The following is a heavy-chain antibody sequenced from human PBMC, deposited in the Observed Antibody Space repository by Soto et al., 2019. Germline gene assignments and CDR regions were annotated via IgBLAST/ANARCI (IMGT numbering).Heavy chain of an antibody. Sequence: PGGSLRLSCAASGFTFDDYAMHWVRQAPGKGLEWVSRINGDGSSTNYADSVKGRFTISRDSAKNTVYLQMNSLRAEDTAMYYCARGLRGYYGKDVWGQGTTVTVSS. V-gene: IGHV3-74*01. D-gene: IGHD3-10*01. J-gene: IGHJ6*02. CDR2: INGDGSST. CDR3: ARGLRGYYGKDV. CDR1: GFTFDDYA.